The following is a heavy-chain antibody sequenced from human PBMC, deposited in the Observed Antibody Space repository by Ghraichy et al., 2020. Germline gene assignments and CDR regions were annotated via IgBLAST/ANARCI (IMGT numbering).Heavy chain of an antibody. CDR3: ARDRYYDFWSGYYTSGFDY. V-gene: IGHV6-1*01. CDR2: TYYRSKWYN. Sequence: SQTLSLTCAISGDSVSSNSAAWNWIRQSPSRGLEWLGRTYYRSKWYNDYAVSVKSRITINPDTSKNQFSLQLNSVTPEDTAVYYCARDRYYDFWSGYYTSGFDYWGQGTLVTVSS. CDR1: GDSVSSNSAA. J-gene: IGHJ4*02. D-gene: IGHD3-3*01.